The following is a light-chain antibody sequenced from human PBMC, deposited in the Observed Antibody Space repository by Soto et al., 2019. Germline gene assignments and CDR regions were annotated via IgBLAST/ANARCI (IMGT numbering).Light chain of an antibody. CDR2: SNN. CDR3: AAWDDSVNGYVV. CDR1: SSNIGSNT. V-gene: IGLV1-44*01. J-gene: IGLJ2*01. Sequence: QSVLTQPPSASGTPGQRVTISCSGSSSNIGSNTVNWYRQLPGTAPKLLIYSNNQRPSGVPDRFSASKSGTSASLAISGLQSEDEADYYCAAWDDSVNGYVVFGGGTKLTVL.